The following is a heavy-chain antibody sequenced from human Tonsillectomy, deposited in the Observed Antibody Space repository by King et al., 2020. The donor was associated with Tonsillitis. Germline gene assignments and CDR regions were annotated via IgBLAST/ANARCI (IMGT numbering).Heavy chain of an antibody. CDR1: GFTFGDYA. CDR3: VKDTGMGYDSGGYYYVWPFDY. V-gene: IGHV3-9*01. D-gene: IGHD3-22*01. Sequence: EVQLVESGGGLVQPGRSLRLSCVASGFTFGDYAIHWVRQAPGQGLEWVSGISWNSATIGYADSVKGRFTISRDNAKNCLYLQMDSLRPDDTALYYCVKDTGMGYDSGGYYYVWPFDYWGQGTLVTVSS. J-gene: IGHJ4*02. CDR2: ISWNSATI.